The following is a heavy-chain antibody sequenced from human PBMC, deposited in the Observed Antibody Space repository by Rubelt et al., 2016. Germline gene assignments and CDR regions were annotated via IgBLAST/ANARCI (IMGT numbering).Heavy chain of an antibody. CDR2: SNAGNGNT. Sequence: QVPLVQSGAEVKKPGASVKVSCKASGYTFTSYAMHWVRQAPGQRLEWMGWSNAGNGNTKHSQKFQGRVTITRDTSASTAYMELSSLRSEDTAVYYCARSKDTAMVTDADWYFDLWGRGTLVTVSS. D-gene: IGHD5-18*01. CDR1: GYTFTSYA. J-gene: IGHJ2*01. CDR3: ARSKDTAMVTDADWYFDL. V-gene: IGHV1-3*01.